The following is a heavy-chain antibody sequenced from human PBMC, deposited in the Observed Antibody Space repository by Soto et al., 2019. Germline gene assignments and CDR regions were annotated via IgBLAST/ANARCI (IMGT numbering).Heavy chain of an antibody. Sequence: EVQLLESGGGLVQPGGSLRLSCAASGFTFSIYAMSWVRQAPGKGLEWVSGMSGSGGTAYYRDAGKGRFTISRDNSKQTLYLQMNSLRAEDTALYYCAKGPIFGVENIYDYWGQGTLVTVSS. CDR3: AKGPIFGVENIYDY. CDR1: GFTFSIYA. CDR2: MSGSGGTA. J-gene: IGHJ4*02. D-gene: IGHD3-3*01. V-gene: IGHV3-23*01.